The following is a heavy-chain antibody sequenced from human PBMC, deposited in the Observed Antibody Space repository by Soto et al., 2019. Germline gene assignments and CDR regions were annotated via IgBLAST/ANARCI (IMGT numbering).Heavy chain of an antibody. D-gene: IGHD6-13*01. V-gene: IGHV3-48*02. J-gene: IGHJ6*02. CDR3: ARDHGGSTWFVAVYYFFGMDV. CDR2: ISSSGDAI. CDR1: GFIFSDYT. Sequence: EVQLVESGGDLVQPGGSLRLSCAASGFIFSDYTMTWVRQAPGRGLEFVSHISSSGDAIFYAESVQGRFTVSRDNAKNSLYLQMNSLRDDDTAVYFCARDHGGSTWFVAVYYFFGMDVWGQGTAVTVSS.